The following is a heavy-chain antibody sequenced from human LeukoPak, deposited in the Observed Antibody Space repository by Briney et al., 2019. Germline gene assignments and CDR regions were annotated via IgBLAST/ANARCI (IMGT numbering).Heavy chain of an antibody. CDR1: GGTFSSYA. Sequence: ASVKVSCKASGGTFSSYAISWVRQAPGQGLEWMGWISAYNGNTNYAQKLQGRVTMTTDTSTSTAYMELRSLRSDDTAVYYCARDSGTVGAANFDYWGQGTLVTVSS. CDR3: ARDSGTVGAANFDY. D-gene: IGHD1-26*01. V-gene: IGHV1-18*01. J-gene: IGHJ4*02. CDR2: ISAYNGNT.